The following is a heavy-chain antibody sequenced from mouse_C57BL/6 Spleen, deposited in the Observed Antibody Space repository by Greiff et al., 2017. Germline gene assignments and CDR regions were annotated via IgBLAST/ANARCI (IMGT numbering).Heavy chain of an antibody. CDR2: IYPGDGDT. CDR1: GYAFSSSW. CDR3: ARDISTVVSDDY. Sequence: VQLQQSGPELVKPGASVKMSCKASGYAFSSSWMNWVKQRPGQGLEWIGRIYPGDGDTNYNEKFKGKATLTADKSSSTAYMQLSSLTSEDSAVXVCARDISTVVSDDYWGQGTTLTVSS. V-gene: IGHV1-82*01. J-gene: IGHJ2*01. D-gene: IGHD1-1*01.